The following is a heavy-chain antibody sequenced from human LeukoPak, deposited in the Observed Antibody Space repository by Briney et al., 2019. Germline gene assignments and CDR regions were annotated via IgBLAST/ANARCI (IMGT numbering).Heavy chain of an antibody. J-gene: IGHJ4*02. D-gene: IGHD3-22*01. V-gene: IGHV1-46*01. CDR3: ARAGYDSSGYHY. Sequence: ASVKLSCTASGYTFSSYYMHWVRQAPGQGLEWMGIINPSGGSTSYAQKFQGRVTMTRDTSTSTVYMELSSLRSEDTAVYYCARAGYDSSGYHYWGQGTLVTVSS. CDR1: GYTFSSYY. CDR2: INPSGGST.